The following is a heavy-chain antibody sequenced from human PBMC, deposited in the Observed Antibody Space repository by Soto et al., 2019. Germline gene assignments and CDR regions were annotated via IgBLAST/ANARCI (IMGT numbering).Heavy chain of an antibody. CDR1: GFSLTTSGVG. CDR2: LYWDDDK. J-gene: IGHJ4*02. V-gene: IGHV2-5*02. D-gene: IGHD3-3*01. CDR3: AHRILRTVFGLVTTTAIYFDF. Sequence: QITLNESGPTVVKPAETLTLTCTFSGFSLTTSGVGVGWIRQSPGKAPEWLALLYWDDDKRYSASLKSQLTINTAPSKTPVVPTMARVDPADTATYYCAHRILRTVFGLVTTTAIYFDFWGQGTPVVVSS.